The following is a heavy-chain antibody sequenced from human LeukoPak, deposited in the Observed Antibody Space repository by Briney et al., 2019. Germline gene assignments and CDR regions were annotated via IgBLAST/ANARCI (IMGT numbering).Heavy chain of an antibody. J-gene: IGHJ3*02. D-gene: IGHD4-17*01. Sequence: SQTLSLTCAISGDSVSSKSVAWNWIRQSPSRGLEWLGRTYYRSKWYSDYAVSLKSPISINPDTSKNHFSLHLNSVTPEDTAVYHCARTSGAFTVTDAFDIWGQGTMVTVSS. CDR2: TYYRSKWYS. CDR3: ARTSGAFTVTDAFDI. CDR1: GDSVSSKSVA. V-gene: IGHV6-1*01.